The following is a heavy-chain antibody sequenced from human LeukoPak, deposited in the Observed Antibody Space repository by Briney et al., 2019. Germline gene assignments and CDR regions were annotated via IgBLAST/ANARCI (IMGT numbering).Heavy chain of an antibody. CDR3: AKDPMVRGARGYFDY. CDR2: IYSGGNT. Sequence: QAGGSPRLSCTASGLTVSSNCMSWVRQAPGKGLEWVSFIYSGGNTYYADSVKGRFTISRDNSKNTFHLQMNSLRAEDTAVYYCAKDPMVRGARGYFDYWGQGTLVTVSS. J-gene: IGHJ4*02. V-gene: IGHV3-53*01. D-gene: IGHD3-10*01. CDR1: GLTVSSNC.